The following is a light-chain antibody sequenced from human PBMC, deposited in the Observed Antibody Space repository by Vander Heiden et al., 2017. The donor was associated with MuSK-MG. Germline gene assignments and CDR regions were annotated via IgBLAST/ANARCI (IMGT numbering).Light chain of an antibody. CDR2: DDS. CDR3: QVWDSSSAHVV. Sequence: SYVLTQPPSVSEAPGQPARITFGGHKIGSKSVHWYQQRPGLAPVLIVYDDSDRPSNIPARFSGSKSGNTATLTISRVEAGDEADYYCQVWDSSSAHVVFGGGTKLTVL. V-gene: IGLV3-21*02. CDR1: KIGSKS. J-gene: IGLJ2*01.